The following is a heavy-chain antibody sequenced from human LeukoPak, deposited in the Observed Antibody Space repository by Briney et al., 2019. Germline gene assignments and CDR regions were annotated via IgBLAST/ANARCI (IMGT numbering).Heavy chain of an antibody. Sequence: SETLSLTCTVSGYSISSGYYWGWIRQPPGKGLEWIGSIYHSGSTYYNPSLKSRVTISIDASKNQFSLKLSSVTAADTAVYYCARRGSYYYYYYMDVWGKGTTVTVSS. CDR3: ARRGSYYYYYYMDV. V-gene: IGHV4-38-2*02. CDR1: GYSISSGYY. CDR2: IYHSGST. J-gene: IGHJ6*03. D-gene: IGHD1-1*01.